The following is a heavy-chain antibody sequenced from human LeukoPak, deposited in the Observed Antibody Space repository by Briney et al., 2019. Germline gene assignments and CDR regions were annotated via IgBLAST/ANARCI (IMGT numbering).Heavy chain of an antibody. V-gene: IGHV3-7*01. Sequence: QTGGSLRLSCAASGFTFSSYWMSWVRQAPGKGLEWVANIKQDGSEKYYVDSVKGRFTISRDNAKNSLYLQMNSLRAEDTAVYYCARAPSPFLEDNWFDPWGQGTLVTVSS. D-gene: IGHD3-3*02. CDR3: ARAPSPFLEDNWFDP. CDR2: IKQDGSEK. J-gene: IGHJ5*02. CDR1: GFTFSSYW.